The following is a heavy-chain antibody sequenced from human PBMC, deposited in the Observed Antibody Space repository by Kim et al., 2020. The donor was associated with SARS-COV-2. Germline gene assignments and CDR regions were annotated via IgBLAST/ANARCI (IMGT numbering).Heavy chain of an antibody. J-gene: IGHJ4*02. CDR1: GGSIRSSNW. D-gene: IGHD6-19*01. Sequence: SETLSLTCAVSGGSIRSSNWWSWVRQSPGKGLEWIGEIYHGGSTNYNPSLKSRVTISVDNSKNQFSLELTSVTAADTAIYYCARVDVSGWSYIDYWGQGTLVTVSS. V-gene: IGHV4-4*02. CDR2: IYHGGST. CDR3: ARVDVSGWSYIDY.